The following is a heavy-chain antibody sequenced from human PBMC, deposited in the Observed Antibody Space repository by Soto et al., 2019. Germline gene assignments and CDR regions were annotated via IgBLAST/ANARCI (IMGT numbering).Heavy chain of an antibody. Sequence: GGSLRLSCAASGFTFSSYAMSWVRQAPGKGLEWVSAISGSGGSTYYADSVKGRFTISRDNSKNTLYLQMNSLRAENTAVYYCAKDEGSGYANGNFDYWGQGTLVTVSS. J-gene: IGHJ4*02. CDR3: AKDEGSGYANGNFDY. V-gene: IGHV3-23*01. D-gene: IGHD5-12*01. CDR1: GFTFSSYA. CDR2: ISGSGGST.